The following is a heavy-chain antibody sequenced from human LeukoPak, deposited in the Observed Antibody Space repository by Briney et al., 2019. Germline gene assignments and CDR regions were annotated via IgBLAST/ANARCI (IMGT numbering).Heavy chain of an antibody. CDR3: YCSSTSSDY. D-gene: IGHD2-2*01. CDR1: GYSISSGYY. CDR2: IYHSGST. V-gene: IGHV4-38-2*02. Sequence: SETLSLTCTVSGYSISSGYYWGWIRQPPGKGLEWIGSIYHSGSTYYNPSLKSRVTISVDTSKNQFSLKLSSVTAADTAVYYCYCSSTSSDYWGQGTLVTVSS. J-gene: IGHJ4*02.